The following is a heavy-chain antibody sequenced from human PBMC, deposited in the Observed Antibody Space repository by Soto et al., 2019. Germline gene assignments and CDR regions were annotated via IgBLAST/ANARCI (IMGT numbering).Heavy chain of an antibody. CDR3: AKDRRAGGNSPFYFDF. Sequence: SLRLSCAASGFTFDSYAMSWVRQAPGTGLEWVSLISATGGGTYYADSVKVRFTISRDNSHNTLYLQVHSLTAEDTAVYYCAKDRRAGGNSPFYFDFWGQGAQVTVSS. CDR1: GFTFDSYA. D-gene: IGHD3-16*01. V-gene: IGHV3-23*01. CDR2: ISATGGGT. J-gene: IGHJ4*02.